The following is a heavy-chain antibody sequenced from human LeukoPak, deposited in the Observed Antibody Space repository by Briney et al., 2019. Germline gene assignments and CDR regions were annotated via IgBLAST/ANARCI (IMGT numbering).Heavy chain of an antibody. CDR3: ARDQEGFDY. CDR2: IYPRDGST. J-gene: IGHJ4*02. CDR1: GYTFTSNY. Sequence: ASVKVSCKASGYTFTSNYIHWVRQAPGQGLEWMGMIYPRDGSTSYAQKFQGRVTVTRDTPTSTVHMELSGLRSEDTAVYYCARDQEGFDYWGQGTLVTVSS. V-gene: IGHV1-46*01.